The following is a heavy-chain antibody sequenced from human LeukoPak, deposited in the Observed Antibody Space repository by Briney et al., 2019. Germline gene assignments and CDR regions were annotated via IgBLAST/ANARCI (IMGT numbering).Heavy chain of an antibody. J-gene: IGHJ4*02. CDR2: ISGSGGST. CDR1: GFTFGSYA. Sequence: GGSLRLSCAATGFTFGSYAMSWVRQAPGKGLEWVSAISGSGGSTYYADSVKGRFTISRDNSKNTLYLQMNSLRAEDTAVYHCARDSMYSSGWLKSPDHFDYWGQGTLVTVSS. V-gene: IGHV3-23*01. D-gene: IGHD6-19*01. CDR3: ARDSMYSSGWLKSPDHFDY.